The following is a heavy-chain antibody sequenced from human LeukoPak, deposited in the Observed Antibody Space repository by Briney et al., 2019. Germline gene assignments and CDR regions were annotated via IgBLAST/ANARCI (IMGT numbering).Heavy chain of an antibody. J-gene: IGHJ4*02. D-gene: IGHD3-10*01. CDR3: AKGSGGYSGSGSPYFDS. CDR1: GFSFSSFA. V-gene: IGHV3-33*06. Sequence: PGGSLRLSCGASGFSFSSFAMHWVRQAPGKGLEWVAVIWYDGSNKYYADSVKGRFTISRDNSKNMVYLQMNSLRAEDTAVYYCAKGSGGYSGSGSPYFDSWGQGTLVAVSS. CDR2: IWYDGSNK.